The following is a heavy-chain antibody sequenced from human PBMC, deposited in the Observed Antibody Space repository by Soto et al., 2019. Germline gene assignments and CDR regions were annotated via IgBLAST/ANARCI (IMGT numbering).Heavy chain of an antibody. J-gene: IGHJ4*02. CDR1: GYMFTNYW. D-gene: IGHD6-19*01. V-gene: IGHV5-51*01. Sequence: EVQLVQSGAEVKKPGESLKISCKGSGYMFTNYWIGWVRQMPGKGLEWMGIIHGGATNTRYSPSFDGQVTIATDKSINTAYLQWSSLKASDTAMYYCARRVTSSTGWDYWGQGTLVTVSS. CDR3: ARRVTSSTGWDY. CDR2: IHGGATNT.